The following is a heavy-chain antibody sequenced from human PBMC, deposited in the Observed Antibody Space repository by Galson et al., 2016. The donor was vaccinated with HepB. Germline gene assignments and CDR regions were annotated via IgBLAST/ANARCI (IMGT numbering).Heavy chain of an antibody. CDR2: IVRGGNT. V-gene: IGHV3-23*01. D-gene: IGHD2-15*01. Sequence: SLRRSCAVSGVTLVGNGCSWVRQAPGKGLEWVSDIVRGGNTFYADSVKGRFTISKDISKNTLYLQMNSLRVEDTAIYYCSGHGGGSAWGQGTLVTVSS. CDR1: GVTLVGNG. CDR3: SGHGGGSA. J-gene: IGHJ4*02.